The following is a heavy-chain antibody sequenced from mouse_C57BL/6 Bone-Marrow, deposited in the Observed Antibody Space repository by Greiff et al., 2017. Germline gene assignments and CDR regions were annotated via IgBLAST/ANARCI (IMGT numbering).Heavy chain of an antibody. V-gene: IGHV1-64*01. CDR3: AEAYYYGSSYGY. Sequence: QVQVQQPGAELVKPGASVKLSCKASGYTFTSYWMHWVKQRPGQGLEWIGMIHPNSGSTNYNEKFKSKATLTVDKSSSTAYMQLSSLTSEDSAVYYCAEAYYYGSSYGYWGQGTTLTVSS. CDR2: IHPNSGST. CDR1: GYTFTSYW. D-gene: IGHD1-1*01. J-gene: IGHJ2*01.